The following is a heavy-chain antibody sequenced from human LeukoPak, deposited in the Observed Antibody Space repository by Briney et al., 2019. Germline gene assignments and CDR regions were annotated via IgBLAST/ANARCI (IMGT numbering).Heavy chain of an antibody. J-gene: IGHJ4*02. D-gene: IGHD3-9*01. CDR3: ARDSYQDILTRRNDF. Sequence: SGTLSLTCGVSGGSITSTNWTWVRQPPGKGLEWIGEVNLQGSTNYNPSLMGRVAISVDMSENHISLQLTSVTAADTAVYYCARDSYQDILTRRNDFWGQGTLVTVSS. CDR1: GGSITSTNW. CDR2: VNLQGST. V-gene: IGHV4-4*02.